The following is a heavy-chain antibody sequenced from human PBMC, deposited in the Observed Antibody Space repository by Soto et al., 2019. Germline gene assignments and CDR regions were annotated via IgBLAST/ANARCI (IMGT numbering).Heavy chain of an antibody. J-gene: IGHJ4*02. CDR1: GGLFSSYA. D-gene: IGHD3-22*01. Sequence: QEQLVQSGAEVKKSGSSVKVSCKDTGGLFSSYAVSWVRQAPGQGLEWMGGIIPVFDTVYYAQKFQGRVTITADESTNTAYMELSSLRSDDTAVYYCARDKGAYYSHLVYWGQGTLVTVSS. CDR2: IIPVFDTV. V-gene: IGHV1-69*01. CDR3: ARDKGAYYSHLVY.